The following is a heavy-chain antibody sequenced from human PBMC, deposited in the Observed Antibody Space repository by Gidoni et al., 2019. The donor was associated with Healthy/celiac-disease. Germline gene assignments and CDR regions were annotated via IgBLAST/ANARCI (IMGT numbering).Heavy chain of an antibody. Sequence: EEQMLESGGGLVQHGGALRLSCEASGFTCSSYAMSWVRQAPGKGLEGVSAISGSGGSTYYADSVKGRFTISRDNSKNTLYLQMNSLRAEDTAVYYCAKEAALRSSPAWTSDWGQGTLVTVSS. V-gene: IGHV3-23*01. D-gene: IGHD6-25*01. CDR1: GFTCSSYA. CDR3: AKEAALRSSPAWTSD. CDR2: ISGSGGST. J-gene: IGHJ4*02.